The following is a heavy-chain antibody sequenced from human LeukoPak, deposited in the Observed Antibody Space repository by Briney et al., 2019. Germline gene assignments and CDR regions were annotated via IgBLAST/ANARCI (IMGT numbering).Heavy chain of an antibody. Sequence: GGSLRLSCAVSGFSFTNFWMSWVRQAPGGGLEWVANIHPEGNEKYHVESVKGRFTISRDNTKNLLFLQMNGLRVEDTAVYYCARGDAFSGDHWGQGTLVTVSS. J-gene: IGHJ4*02. V-gene: IGHV3-7*04. CDR3: ARGDAFSGDH. CDR1: GFSFTNFW. CDR2: IHPEGNEK.